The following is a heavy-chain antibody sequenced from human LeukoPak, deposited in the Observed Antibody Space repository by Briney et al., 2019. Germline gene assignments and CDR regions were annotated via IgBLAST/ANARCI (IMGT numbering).Heavy chain of an antibody. CDR1: GFTFSSYW. CDR2: INSDGSST. V-gene: IGHV3-74*01. D-gene: IGHD1-26*01. CDR3: ARVQWAGIYFDY. J-gene: IGHJ4*02. Sequence: GGSLRLSCAASGFTFSSYWMHWVRQAPGKGLVWVSRINSDGSSTSYADSVKGRFTISRDNAKNSLYLQMNSLRAEDTALYYCARVQWAGIYFDYWGQGTLVTVSS.